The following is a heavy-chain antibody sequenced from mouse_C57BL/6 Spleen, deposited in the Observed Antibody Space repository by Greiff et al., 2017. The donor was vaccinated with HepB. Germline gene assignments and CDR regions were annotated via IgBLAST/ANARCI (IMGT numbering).Heavy chain of an antibody. CDR2: IYPGSGST. D-gene: IGHD3-3*01. CDR3: ARSGGQLGDD. J-gene: IGHJ2*01. CDR1: GYTFTSYW. V-gene: IGHV1-55*01. Sequence: QVQLQQSGAELVKPGASVKMSCKASGYTFTSYWITWVKQRPGQGLEWIGDIYPGSGSTNYNEKFKSKATLTVDTSSSTAYMQLSSLTSEDSAVYYCARSGGQLGDDWGQGTTLTVSS.